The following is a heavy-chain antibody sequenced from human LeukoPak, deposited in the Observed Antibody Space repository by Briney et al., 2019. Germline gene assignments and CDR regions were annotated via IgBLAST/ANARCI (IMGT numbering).Heavy chain of an antibody. CDR2: IYPSIST. D-gene: IGHD4-17*01. V-gene: IGHV4-4*07. CDR1: GGSISDYY. Sequence: SETLSLTCTVSGGSISDYYWSWIRQPAGKGLEWIGRIYPSISTNYSPSLQSRVTMSVDTSKNQFSLKLSSVTAADTAVYYCARHYGAYSPFDYWGQGTLVTVSS. J-gene: IGHJ4*02. CDR3: ARHYGAYSPFDY.